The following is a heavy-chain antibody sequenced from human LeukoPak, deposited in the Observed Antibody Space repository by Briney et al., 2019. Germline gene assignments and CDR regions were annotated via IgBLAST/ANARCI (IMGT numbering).Heavy chain of an antibody. CDR3: ARHFGTGDNFDY. Sequence: ASVKVSCKASGYTSTRYVIRTVRHAPRQRVERMGWISAYNGNTNYAQKLQGRVTMTTDTSTSTAYMELRSLRSDDTAVYYCARHFGTGDNFDYWGQGTLVTVSS. D-gene: IGHD1-1*01. CDR1: GYTSTRYV. J-gene: IGHJ4*02. V-gene: IGHV1-18*01. CDR2: ISAYNGNT.